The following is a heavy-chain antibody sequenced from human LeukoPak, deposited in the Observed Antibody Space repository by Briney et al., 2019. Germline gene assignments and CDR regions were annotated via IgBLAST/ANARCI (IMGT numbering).Heavy chain of an antibody. CDR1: GGSFSSYY. CDR3: ASPDIWTGYPLAY. J-gene: IGHJ4*02. CDR2: INHSGST. D-gene: IGHD3-9*01. Sequence: PSETLSLTCAVYGGSFSSYYRNWIRQPPGKGLEWIGEINHSGSTNYNPSLKSRVIISVDTSKNQFSLKLSSVTAADTAVYYCASPDIWTGYPLAYWGQGTLVTVSS. V-gene: IGHV4-34*01.